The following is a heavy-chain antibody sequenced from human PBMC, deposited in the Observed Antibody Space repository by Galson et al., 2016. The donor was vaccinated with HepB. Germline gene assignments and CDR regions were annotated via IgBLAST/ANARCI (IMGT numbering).Heavy chain of an antibody. J-gene: IGHJ4*02. D-gene: IGHD3-22*01. Sequence: SLRLSCAASGFTFDDYAMYWVRQAPGKGLEWVSGISWNSGSIGYADSVKGRFTISRDNAKNSLYLQMNSLRAEDTALYYCAKDLSTHYYDSSATFSGWGQGTLVTVSS. CDR1: GFTFDDYA. CDR3: AKDLSTHYYDSSATFSG. V-gene: IGHV3-9*01. CDR2: ISWNSGSI.